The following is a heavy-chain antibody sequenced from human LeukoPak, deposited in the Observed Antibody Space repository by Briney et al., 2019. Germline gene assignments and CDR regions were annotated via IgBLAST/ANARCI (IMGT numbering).Heavy chain of an antibody. Sequence: SETLSLTCTVSGGSISGYYWSWIRQPPGKGLEWVAYIHYGGSTKYTPSLKSRVTVSVDTSKNQFSLKLTSVTAADTAVYYCTRHESGWPHYFDYWGLGTLVTVSS. D-gene: IGHD6-25*01. J-gene: IGHJ4*02. CDR3: TRHESGWPHYFDY. CDR2: IHYGGST. V-gene: IGHV4-59*08. CDR1: GGSISGYY.